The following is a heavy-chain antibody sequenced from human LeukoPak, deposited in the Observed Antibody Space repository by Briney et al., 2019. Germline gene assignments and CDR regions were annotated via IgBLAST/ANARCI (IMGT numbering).Heavy chain of an antibody. Sequence: GGSLRLSCAASGFTFSSYAMHWVRKAPGKGLEWVAVISYDGSNKYYADSVKGRFTISRDNSKNTLYLQMNSLRAEDTAVYYCARDYGVPLCHACYYYGKDVWGQGTTVTVSS. CDR3: ARDYGVPLCHACYYYGKDV. CDR2: ISYDGSNK. J-gene: IGHJ6*02. D-gene: IGHD2-2*01. CDR1: GFTFSSYA. V-gene: IGHV3-30*04.